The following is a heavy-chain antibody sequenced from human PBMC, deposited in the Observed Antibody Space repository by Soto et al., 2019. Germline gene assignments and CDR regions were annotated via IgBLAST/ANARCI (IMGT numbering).Heavy chain of an antibody. V-gene: IGHV3-30*18. CDR3: AKDTYDFWSGPYYFDY. CDR1: GFTFSSYG. J-gene: IGHJ4*02. Sequence: VQLVESGGGVVQPGRSLRLSCAASGFTFSSYGMHWVRQAPGKGLEWVAVISYDGSNKYYADSVKGRFTISRDNSKNTLYLQMNSLRAEDTAVYYCAKDTYDFWSGPYYFDYWGQGTLVTVSS. CDR2: ISYDGSNK. D-gene: IGHD3-3*01.